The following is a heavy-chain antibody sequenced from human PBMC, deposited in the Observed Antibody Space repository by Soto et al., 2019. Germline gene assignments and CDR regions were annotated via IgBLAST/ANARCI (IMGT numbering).Heavy chain of an antibody. Sequence: GGSLRLSCAASGFTFSSYAMNWVRQAPGKGLEWVSAISGSGGSTYYADSVKGRFTISRDNSKSTLYLQMNSLRAEDTAVYYCASSAYYDILTDFRYWGQGTLVTVSS. D-gene: IGHD3-9*01. CDR1: GFTFSSYA. CDR3: ASSAYYDILTDFRY. V-gene: IGHV3-23*01. CDR2: ISGSGGST. J-gene: IGHJ4*02.